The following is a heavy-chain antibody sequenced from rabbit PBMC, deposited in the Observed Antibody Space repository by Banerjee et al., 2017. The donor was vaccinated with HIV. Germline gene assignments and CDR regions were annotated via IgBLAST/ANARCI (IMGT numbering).Heavy chain of an antibody. CDR2: VGGGDGST. CDR3: ARGAGDVGWGYYFNL. Sequence: LTLTCKASGLDFSSSYWICWVRQAPGKGLEWIARVGGGDGSTDYASWAKGRFTTSKTSSTTVTLQMTSLTAADTATYFCARGAGDVGWGYYFNLWGQGTLVTVS. D-gene: IGHD4-1*01. CDR1: GLDFSSSYW. J-gene: IGHJ4*01. V-gene: IGHV1S45*01.